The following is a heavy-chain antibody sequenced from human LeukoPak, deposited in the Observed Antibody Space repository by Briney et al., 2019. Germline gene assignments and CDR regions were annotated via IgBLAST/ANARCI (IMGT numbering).Heavy chain of an antibody. Sequence: ASVKVSCKASGGTFSSYAISWVRQAPGQGLEWMGGIIPIFGTANYAQKFQGRVTITADKSTSTAYMELSSLRSEDTAVYYCARTKWRDYYCYMDVWGKGTTVTVSS. CDR1: GGTFSSYA. CDR2: IIPIFGTA. J-gene: IGHJ6*03. D-gene: IGHD2-8*01. CDR3: ARTKWRDYYCYMDV. V-gene: IGHV1-69*06.